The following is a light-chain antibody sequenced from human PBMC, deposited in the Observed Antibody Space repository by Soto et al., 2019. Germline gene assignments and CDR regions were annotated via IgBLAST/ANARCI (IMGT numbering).Light chain of an antibody. CDR3: SSYTSSSPPVV. Sequence: QSALTQPASVSGSPGQSITISCTGTSSDVGGYNYVSWYQQHPGKAPKLMIYDLSNRPSGVSNRFSGSKSGNTASLTISGLQAEDEADYYCSSYTSSSPPVVFGGGTKLTVL. CDR2: DLS. CDR1: SSDVGGYNY. V-gene: IGLV2-14*01. J-gene: IGLJ2*01.